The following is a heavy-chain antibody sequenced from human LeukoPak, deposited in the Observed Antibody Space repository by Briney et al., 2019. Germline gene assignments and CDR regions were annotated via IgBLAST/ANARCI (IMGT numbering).Heavy chain of an antibody. Sequence: GGSLRLSCAASGFTFNSYNMNWVRQAPGKGLEWVSSISSSSSYIYYADSVKGRFTISRDNAKNSLYLQMNSLRAEDTAVYYCARGGTATPWGYWGQGTLVTVSS. CDR3: ARGGTATPWGY. CDR2: ISSSSSYI. V-gene: IGHV3-21*01. CDR1: GFTFNSYN. D-gene: IGHD4-17*01. J-gene: IGHJ4*02.